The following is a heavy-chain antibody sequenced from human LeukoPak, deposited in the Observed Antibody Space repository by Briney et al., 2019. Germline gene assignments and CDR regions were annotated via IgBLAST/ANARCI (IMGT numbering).Heavy chain of an antibody. CDR2: ISYDGSNK. V-gene: IGHV3-30*18. CDR1: GFTFSSYG. CDR3: AKDKWRGIVGATLFDY. D-gene: IGHD1-26*01. Sequence: PGGSLRLSCAASGFTFSSYGMHWVRQAPGKGLEWVAVISYDGSNKYYADSVKGRFTISRDNSKNTLYLQMNSLRAEDTAVYYCAKDKWRGIVGATLFDYWGQGTLVTVSS. J-gene: IGHJ4*02.